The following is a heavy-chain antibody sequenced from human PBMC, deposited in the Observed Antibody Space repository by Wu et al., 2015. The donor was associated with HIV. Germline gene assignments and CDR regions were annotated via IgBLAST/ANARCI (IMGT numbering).Heavy chain of an antibody. CDR2: IIPIFGTA. Sequence: QVQLVQSGAEVKKPGSSVKVSCKASGGTFSSYAISWVRQAPGQGLEWMGGIIPIFGTANYAQKFQGRVTITTDESTSTAYMELSSLRSEDTAKYFCARERVDYDSAGYRAHRGYYFDYWGQGTLVIVSS. CDR1: GGTFSSYA. CDR3: ARERVDYDSAGYRAHRGYYFDY. V-gene: IGHV1-69*05. J-gene: IGHJ4*02. D-gene: IGHD3-22*01.